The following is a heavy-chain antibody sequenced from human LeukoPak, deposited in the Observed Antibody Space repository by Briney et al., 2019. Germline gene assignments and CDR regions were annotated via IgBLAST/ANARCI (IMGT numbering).Heavy chain of an antibody. J-gene: IGHJ4*02. CDR1: GYTFTSYG. V-gene: IGHV1-18*01. D-gene: IGHD6-13*01. CDR2: ISAYNGNT. CDR3: ARGRGIAALTTFDY. Sequence: ASVKVSCKASGYTFTSYGISWVRQAPGQGLEWMGWISAYNGNTNYAQKLQGRVTMTTDTSTSTAYMELSSLRSEDTAVYYCARGRGIAALTTFDYWGQGTLVTVSS.